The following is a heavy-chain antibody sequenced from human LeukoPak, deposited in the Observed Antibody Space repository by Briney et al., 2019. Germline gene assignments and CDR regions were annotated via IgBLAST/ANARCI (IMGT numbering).Heavy chain of an antibody. V-gene: IGHV4-31*03. CDR2: IHNSGTT. D-gene: IGHD5-18*01. Sequence: SETLSLTCTFSGGSISNGAHYWSWIRQHPGKGLEWVGSIHNSGTTYSNPSLMSRVTISLDTSKNQFSLKLSSVTAADTAVYFCASGPVDTAMVLHYFDYWGQGTLVTVSS. CDR3: ASGPVDTAMVLHYFDY. CDR1: GGSISNGAHY. J-gene: IGHJ4*02.